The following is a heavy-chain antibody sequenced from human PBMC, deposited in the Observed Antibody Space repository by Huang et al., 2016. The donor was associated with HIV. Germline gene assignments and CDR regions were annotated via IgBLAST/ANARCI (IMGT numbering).Heavy chain of an antibody. CDR3: ARDLWLRDLYYYYYMDV. CDR1: RFTFSNYA. V-gene: IGHV3-30-3*01. D-gene: IGHD5-12*01. CDR2: ISYDGSNK. Sequence: QVQLVESGGGVVQPGRSLRLSCAASRFTFSNYAMHWVRQAPGKGLEWLEVISYDGSNKYSADSVKGRFTISRDNSKNTLYLQMNSLRAEDTAVYYCARDLWLRDLYYYYYMDVWGKGTTVTVSS. J-gene: IGHJ6*03.